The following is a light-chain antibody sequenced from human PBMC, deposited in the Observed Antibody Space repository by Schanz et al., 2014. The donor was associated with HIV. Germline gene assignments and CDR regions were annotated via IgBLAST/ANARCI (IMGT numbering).Light chain of an antibody. CDR1: QSLFWTPDSRDH. CDR3: HQYYSTPWT. Sequence: DTVLTQSPDSLAVSLGERATINCKSSQSLFWTPDSRDHLTWYQQKPGQPPKLLIYWASTRESGVPDRFSGSGSGTDFTLTISSLQAEDVAVYYCHQYYSTPWTFGQGTKVEIK. CDR2: WAS. J-gene: IGKJ1*01. V-gene: IGKV4-1*01.